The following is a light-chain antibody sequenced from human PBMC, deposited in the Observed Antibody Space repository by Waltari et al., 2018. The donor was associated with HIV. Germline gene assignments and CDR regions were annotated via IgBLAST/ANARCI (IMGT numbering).Light chain of an antibody. J-gene: IGLJ3*02. CDR1: SGNIASDY. Sequence: FMLTQPHSVSESPGKTVTISCTRSSGNIASDYVPWYQQRPGSSPTTVIYEDKHRPSGFPDRFSGSIGSSSNSASLTISGLKTEDEADYYCQSFDSTNQVFGGGTKLTVL. CDR2: EDK. V-gene: IGLV6-57*01. CDR3: QSFDSTNQV.